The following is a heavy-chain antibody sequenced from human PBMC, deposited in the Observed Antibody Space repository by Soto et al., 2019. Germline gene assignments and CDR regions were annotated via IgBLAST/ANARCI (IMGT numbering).Heavy chain of an antibody. CDR3: AKLEGYCTNGVCYMADY. V-gene: IGHV3-48*03. CDR2: ISSSGSTI. J-gene: IGHJ4*02. CDR1: GFTSTRQA. D-gene: IGHD2-8*01. Sequence: GGSLRLSCAASGFTSTRQAMSWVRQAPGKGLEWVSYISSSGSTIYYADSVKGRFTISRDNAKNSLYLQMNSLRAEDTAVYYCAKLEGYCTNGVCYMADYWGQGTLVTVSS.